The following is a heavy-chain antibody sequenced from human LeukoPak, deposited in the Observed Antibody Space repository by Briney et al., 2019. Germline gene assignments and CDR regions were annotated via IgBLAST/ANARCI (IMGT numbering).Heavy chain of an antibody. D-gene: IGHD1-26*01. V-gene: IGHV3-49*03. CDR1: GFTFSSYS. Sequence: GGSLRLSCAASGFTFSSYSMSWFREAPGKGLERGGFIRSKAYGGTTEYAASVKGRFTISRDDSKSIAYLQMNSLKTEDTAVYYCTGTPGSYRANRFDYWGQGALVTVSS. CDR3: TGTPGSYRANRFDY. CDR2: IRSKAYGGTT. J-gene: IGHJ4*02.